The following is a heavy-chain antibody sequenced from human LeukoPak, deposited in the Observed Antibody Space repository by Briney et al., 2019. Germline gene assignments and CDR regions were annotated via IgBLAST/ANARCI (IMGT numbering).Heavy chain of an antibody. CDR1: GFTFRSSG. CDR2: IWYDGNEI. CDR3: ARDSGDYLDY. J-gene: IGHJ4*02. D-gene: IGHD6-25*01. Sequence: GGSLRLSCAASGFTFRSSGMHWVRQTPGKGLEWVAFIWYDGNEIYYADSVKGRFTISRDNSKNTLYFQMNSLRAEDTAVYYCARDSGDYLDYWGQGTLVTVSS. V-gene: IGHV3-33*01.